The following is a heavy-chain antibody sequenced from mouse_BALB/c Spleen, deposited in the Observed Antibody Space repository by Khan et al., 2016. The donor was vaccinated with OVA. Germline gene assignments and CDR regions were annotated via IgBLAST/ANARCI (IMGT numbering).Heavy chain of an antibody. CDR3: ARYDRFAY. J-gene: IGHJ3*01. D-gene: IGHD2-12*01. CDR1: GFTFSNYA. V-gene: IGHV5-6-5*01. Sequence: VQLVESGGGLVKPGGSLKLSCAASGFTFSNYAMSWVRQSPEKRLEWVASISSGDSTYKLNGVKGRFTITRDSAGNILYQQMRNLKSEDTAMYCCARYDRFAYWGQGTLVTVAA. CDR2: ISSGDST.